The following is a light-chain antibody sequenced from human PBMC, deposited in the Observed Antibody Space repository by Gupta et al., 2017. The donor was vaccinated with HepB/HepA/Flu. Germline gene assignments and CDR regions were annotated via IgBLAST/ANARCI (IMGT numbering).Light chain of an antibody. CDR3: QQRSNSIT. Sequence: ILFTQSPATLSLSPGERATLSCRASQSVSSYLAWYQQKPGQSPRLLIYDASNRASGMPGRFSCSGAVTDFTLTSSSLETEDFAVYYVQQRSNSITFGGGTKVEIK. CDR1: QSVSSY. J-gene: IGKJ4*01. CDR2: DAS. V-gene: IGKV3-11*01.